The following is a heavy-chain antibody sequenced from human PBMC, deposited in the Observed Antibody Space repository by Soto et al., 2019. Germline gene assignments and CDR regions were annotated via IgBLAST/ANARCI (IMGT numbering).Heavy chain of an antibody. CDR1: GGSISSGGYY. V-gene: IGHV4-31*03. Sequence: PSETLSLTCTVSGGSISSGGYYWSWIRQHPGKGLEWIGYIYYSGSTYYNPSLKSRVTISVDTSKNQFSLKLSSVTAADTTVYYCASASLRYFDWLPGNYYYGMDVWGQGTTVTVSS. J-gene: IGHJ6*02. CDR3: ASASLRYFDWLPGNYYYGMDV. D-gene: IGHD3-9*01. CDR2: IYYSGST.